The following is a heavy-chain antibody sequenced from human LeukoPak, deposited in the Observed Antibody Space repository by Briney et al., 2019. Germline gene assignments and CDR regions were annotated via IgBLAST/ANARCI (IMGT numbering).Heavy chain of an antibody. CDR1: GLTFSSYA. D-gene: IGHD3-3*01. CDR3: ARGLPAFDDFWSGYSDY. J-gene: IGHJ4*02. CDR2: ISGSGGST. Sequence: GGSLRLSCAASGLTFSSYAMSWVRQAPGKGLEWVSAISGSGGSTYYADSVKGRFTISRDNSKNTLYLQMNSLRAEDTAVYYCARGLPAFDDFWSGYSDYWGQGALVTVSS. V-gene: IGHV3-23*01.